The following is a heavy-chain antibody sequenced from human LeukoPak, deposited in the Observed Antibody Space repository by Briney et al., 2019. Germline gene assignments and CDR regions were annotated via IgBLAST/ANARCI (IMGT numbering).Heavy chain of an antibody. CDR1: GFTFSSYW. J-gene: IGHJ4*02. V-gene: IGHV3-7*03. D-gene: IGHD3-3*01. CDR2: IEQDGSEK. Sequence: PGGSLRLSCAASGFTFSSYWMSWVRQAPGKGLEWVANIEQDGSEKYYVDSVKGRFTISRDSAKNSLYLQMNSLRAEDTAVYYCAKGAFDFWSGYYFFDYWGQGTLVTVSS. CDR3: AKGAFDFWSGYYFFDY.